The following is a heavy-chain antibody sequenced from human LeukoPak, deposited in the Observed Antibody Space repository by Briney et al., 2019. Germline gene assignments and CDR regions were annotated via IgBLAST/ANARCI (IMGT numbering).Heavy chain of an antibody. CDR3: ARKEQWLPHDAFDI. D-gene: IGHD6-19*01. Sequence: ETQSLTCAVSGGSFSGYYWSWIRQPPGKGLEWIGEINHSGSTNYNPDLESRVTISVDTSKNQFFLKLSSVTAADTAVYYCARKEQWLPHDAFDIWGQGTMVTVSS. V-gene: IGHV4-34*01. CDR2: INHSGST. CDR1: GGSFSGYY. J-gene: IGHJ3*02.